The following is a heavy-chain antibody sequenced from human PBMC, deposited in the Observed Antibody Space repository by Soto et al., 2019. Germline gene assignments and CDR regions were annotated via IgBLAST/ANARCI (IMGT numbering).Heavy chain of an antibody. V-gene: IGHV5-51*01. D-gene: IGHD6-13*01. CDR3: ARTAAAGKYYYGMDV. Sequence: PGESLKISCKGSGYSFTNYGIGWVRQMPGKGLEWMGIIYPGDSDTRYSPSFQGQVTISADKSISTAYLQWSSLKASDTAMYYCARTAAAGKYYYGMDVWGQGTTVTVSS. J-gene: IGHJ6*02. CDR1: GYSFTNYG. CDR2: IYPGDSDT.